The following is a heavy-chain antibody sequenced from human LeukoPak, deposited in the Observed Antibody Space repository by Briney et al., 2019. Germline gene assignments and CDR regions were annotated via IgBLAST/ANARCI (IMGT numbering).Heavy chain of an antibody. Sequence: GGSLRLSCAASAITFSTYAMSWVRQAPGKGLECVSVISGGAGSTYYADSVKGRFTISRDNSKNTLYLQMNSLRAEDTAVYYCAKALAGLFDYWGQGTLVTVSS. V-gene: IGHV3-23*01. CDR1: AITFSTYA. J-gene: IGHJ4*02. D-gene: IGHD6-19*01. CDR3: AKALAGLFDY. CDR2: ISGGAGST.